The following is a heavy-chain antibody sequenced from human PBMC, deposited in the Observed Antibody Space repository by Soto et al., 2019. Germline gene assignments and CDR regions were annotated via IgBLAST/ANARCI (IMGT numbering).Heavy chain of an antibody. CDR1: GGSISSGDYY. Sequence: SETLSLTCTVSGGSISSGDYYWSWIRQPPGKGLEWIGYIYYSGSTYYNPSLKSRVTISVDTSKNQFSLKLSSVTAADTAVYYCARGFFHYDSRGYSNWFDPWGQGTLVTVS. J-gene: IGHJ5*02. D-gene: IGHD3-22*01. V-gene: IGHV4-30-4*01. CDR3: ARGFFHYDSRGYSNWFDP. CDR2: IYYSGST.